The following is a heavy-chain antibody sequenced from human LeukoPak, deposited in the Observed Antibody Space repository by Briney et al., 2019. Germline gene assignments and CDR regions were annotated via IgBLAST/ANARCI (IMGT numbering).Heavy chain of an antibody. CDR1: GFTFSSYA. CDR2: IYAGGDAT. D-gene: IGHD6-19*01. CDR3: AKDRYSSAIDS. J-gene: IGHJ4*02. V-gene: IGHV3-23*01. Sequence: GGSLRLSCAASGFTFSSYAMNWVRQAPGKGLEWLSLIYAGGDATYYADSVQGRFTISRDNSNNTLYLQMNSLRAEDTALYYCAKDRYSSAIDSWGQGVLVTVSS.